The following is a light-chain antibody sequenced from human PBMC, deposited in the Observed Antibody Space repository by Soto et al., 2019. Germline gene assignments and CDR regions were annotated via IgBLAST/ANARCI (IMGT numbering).Light chain of an antibody. V-gene: IGLV2-8*01. CDR3: MSYAGGNRFV. J-gene: IGLJ1*01. Sequence: QSVLTQPPSASGSPGQSVTIPCAGTINDVGGYNYVSWYQQHPGKVPQLMIYQVTKRPSGVPDRFSASKSDTTASLTISGLQAEDEGDYYCMSYAGGNRFVFGPGTKLTVL. CDR1: INDVGGYNY. CDR2: QVT.